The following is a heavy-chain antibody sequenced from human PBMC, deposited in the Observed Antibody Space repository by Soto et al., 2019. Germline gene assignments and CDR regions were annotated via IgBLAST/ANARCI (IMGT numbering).Heavy chain of an antibody. CDR3: ARVRDPNYYYYGMDV. J-gene: IGHJ6*02. Sequence: ASVKVSCKASGYTFTSYYMHWVRQAPGQGLEWMGIINPSGGSTSYAQKCQGRVTMTRDTSTSTVYMELSSLRSEDTAVYYCARVRDPNYYYYGMDVWGQGTTVTVSS. D-gene: IGHD2-21*02. CDR1: GYTFTSYY. V-gene: IGHV1-46*01. CDR2: INPSGGST.